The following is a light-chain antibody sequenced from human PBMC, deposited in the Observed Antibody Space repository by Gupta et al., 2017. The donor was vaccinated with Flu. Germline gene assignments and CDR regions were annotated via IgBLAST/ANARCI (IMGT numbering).Light chain of an antibody. Sequence: GERATLSCRASQSLANNLAWFQQRPGQAPRLLIYGASTRGTTVPARFSGSGSGTDFTLTISSLQSEDFAVYYCQQYHNWPRTFGPGTKVEVK. V-gene: IGKV3-15*01. CDR2: GAS. J-gene: IGKJ1*01. CDR3: QQYHNWPRT. CDR1: QSLANN.